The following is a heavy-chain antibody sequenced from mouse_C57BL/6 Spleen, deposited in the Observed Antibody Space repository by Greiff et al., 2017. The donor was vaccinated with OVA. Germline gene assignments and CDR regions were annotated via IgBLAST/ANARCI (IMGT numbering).Heavy chain of an antibody. J-gene: IGHJ1*03. CDR3: ARWIFYDLYWYFDV. D-gene: IGHD2-4*01. CDR1: GYTFTSYT. V-gene: IGHV1-4*01. Sequence: VQLQQSGAELARPGASVKMSCKASGYTFTSYTMHWVKQRPGQGLAWIGYINPSSGYTKYNQKFKDKATLTADKSSSTAYMQLSSLTSEDSAVYYCARWIFYDLYWYFDVWGTGTTVTVSS. CDR2: INPSSGYT.